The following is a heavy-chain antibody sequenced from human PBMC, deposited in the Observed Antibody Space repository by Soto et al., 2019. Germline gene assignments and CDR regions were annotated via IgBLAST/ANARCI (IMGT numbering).Heavy chain of an antibody. Sequence: SETLSLTCAVSGGSISSSNWWSWVRQPPGKGLEWIGEIYHSGSTNYTPSLKSRVTISVDKSKNQFSLKLSSVTAADTAVYYCARQRGELLDYYGMDVWGQGTTVTVSS. CDR3: ARQRGELLDYYGMDV. V-gene: IGHV4-4*02. CDR1: GGSISSSNW. CDR2: IYHSGST. D-gene: IGHD3-10*01. J-gene: IGHJ6*02.